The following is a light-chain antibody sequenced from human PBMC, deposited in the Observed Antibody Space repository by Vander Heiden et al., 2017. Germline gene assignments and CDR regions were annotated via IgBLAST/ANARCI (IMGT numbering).Light chain of an antibody. CDR1: QDISTY. Sequence: DIQMTQSPSSLSASVGDRVTITCQASQDISTYLNWYQQKPGKAPKLLIYDASNLETGVPSRFSGSGSGTDFTFTISSLQPEDIATYYCQQYDNLPLTFGGGTKVAIK. CDR2: DAS. J-gene: IGKJ4*01. V-gene: IGKV1-33*01. CDR3: QQYDNLPLT.